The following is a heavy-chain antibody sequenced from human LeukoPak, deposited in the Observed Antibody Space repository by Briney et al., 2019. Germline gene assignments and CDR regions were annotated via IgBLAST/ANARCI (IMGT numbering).Heavy chain of an antibody. D-gene: IGHD6-13*01. Sequence: SETLSLTCAVYGGSFSGYYWSWIRQPPGKGPEWIGEINHSGSTNYNPSLKSRVTISVDTSKNQFSLKLSSVTAADTAVYYCARGTPIAAAGNYYFDYWGQGTLVTVSS. CDR2: INHSGST. J-gene: IGHJ4*02. V-gene: IGHV4-34*01. CDR1: GGSFSGYY. CDR3: ARGTPIAAAGNYYFDY.